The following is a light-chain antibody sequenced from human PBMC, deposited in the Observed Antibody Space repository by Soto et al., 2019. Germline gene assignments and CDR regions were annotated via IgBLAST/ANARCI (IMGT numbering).Light chain of an antibody. Sequence: DIQMTQSPSSLSASVGDRVTITCLASQSISSYLNWYQQKPGKAPKLLIYAASSLQSGVQSRFSGSGSGTDFNLTISSLQPEDFATYSCQQSYSTPRTFGQGTKVEIK. CDR1: QSISSY. V-gene: IGKV1-39*01. CDR2: AAS. J-gene: IGKJ1*01. CDR3: QQSYSTPRT.